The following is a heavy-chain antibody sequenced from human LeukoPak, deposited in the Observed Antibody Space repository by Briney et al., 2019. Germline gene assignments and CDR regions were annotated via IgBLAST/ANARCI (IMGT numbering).Heavy chain of an antibody. D-gene: IGHD4-11*01. V-gene: IGHV3-30-3*01. CDR3: AKVDVRSVTAYYFDY. CDR1: GFTFSSYA. Sequence: GGSLRLSCAASGFTFSSYAMHWVRQAPGKGLEWVAVISYDGSNKYYADSVKGRFTISRDNSKNTLYLQMNSLRAEDTAVYYCAKVDVRSVTAYYFDYWGQGTLVTVSS. J-gene: IGHJ4*02. CDR2: ISYDGSNK.